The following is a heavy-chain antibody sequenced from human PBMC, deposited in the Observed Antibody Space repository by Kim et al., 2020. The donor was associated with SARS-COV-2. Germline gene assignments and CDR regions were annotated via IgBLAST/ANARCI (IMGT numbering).Heavy chain of an antibody. CDR2: ISYDGSNK. J-gene: IGHJ6*02. V-gene: IGHV3-30-3*01. Sequence: GGSLRLSCAASGFTFSSYAMHWVRQAPGKGLEWVAVISYDGSNKYYADSVKGRLTISRDNYKNTLYLQMNSLRAKDKAVYYCARVCKGSYYYGMDVWGQGTPVTVSS. CDR1: GFTFSSYA. CDR3: ARVCKGSYYYGMDV.